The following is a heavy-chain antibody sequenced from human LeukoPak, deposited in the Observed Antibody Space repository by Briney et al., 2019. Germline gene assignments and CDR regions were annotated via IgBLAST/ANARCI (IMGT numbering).Heavy chain of an antibody. CDR1: GFTFSSYS. Sequence: GGSLRLSCAASGFTFSSYSMNWVRQAPGKGLEGVSPISSSSSYIYYAGSVKGRFTISRDNAKNSLYLQMNSLRAEDTAVYYCARDSSNYPAYFDYWGQGTLVTVSS. CDR3: ARDSSNYPAYFDY. V-gene: IGHV3-21*01. D-gene: IGHD4-11*01. CDR2: ISSSSSYI. J-gene: IGHJ4*02.